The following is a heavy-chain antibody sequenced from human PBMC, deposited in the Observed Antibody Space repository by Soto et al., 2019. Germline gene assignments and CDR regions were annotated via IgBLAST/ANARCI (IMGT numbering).Heavy chain of an antibody. CDR3: AHRDYDSYGRSFDY. D-gene: IGHD5-18*01. J-gene: IGHJ4*02. CDR1: GFSLSTSGVG. Sequence: QITLKESGPTLVKPTQTLTLTCTFSGFSLSTSGVGVGWIRQPPGKALEWLALIFWDDDKRYSPSLKSRLTITKDTSKKQVVLTMTNMDPVDTATYYCAHRDYDSYGRSFDYWGQGTLVTVSS. V-gene: IGHV2-5*02. CDR2: IFWDDDK.